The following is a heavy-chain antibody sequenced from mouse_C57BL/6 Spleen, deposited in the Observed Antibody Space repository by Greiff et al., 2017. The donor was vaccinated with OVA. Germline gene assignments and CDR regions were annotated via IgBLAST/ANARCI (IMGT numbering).Heavy chain of an antibody. CDR1: GFTFSDYG. Sequence: EVKVVESGGGLVKPGGSLKLSCAASGFTFSDYGMHWVRQAPEKGLEWVAYISSGSSTIYYADTVKGRYTISRDNAKNTLCLQMTSLRSEDTAMYYCAKSAGAMDYWGQGTSVTVSS. CDR3: AKSAGAMDY. V-gene: IGHV5-17*01. CDR2: ISSGSSTI. J-gene: IGHJ4*01.